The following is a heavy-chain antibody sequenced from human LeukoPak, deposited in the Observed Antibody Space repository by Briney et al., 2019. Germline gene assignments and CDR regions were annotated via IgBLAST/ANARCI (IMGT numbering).Heavy chain of an antibody. CDR1: GYTFTSYA. V-gene: IGHV1-3*03. Sequence: ASVKVSCKASGYTFTSYAMHWVRQAPGQRLEWMGWINAGNGNTKYSQEFQGRVTITRDTSASTAYMELSSLRSEDMAVYYCAREAKPGIAAAGTFDPWGQGTLVTVSS. CDR3: AREAKPGIAAAGTFDP. D-gene: IGHD6-25*01. J-gene: IGHJ5*02. CDR2: INAGNGNT.